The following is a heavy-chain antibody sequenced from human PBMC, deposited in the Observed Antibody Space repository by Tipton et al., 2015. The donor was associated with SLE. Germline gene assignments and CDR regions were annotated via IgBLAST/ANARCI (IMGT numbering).Heavy chain of an antibody. Sequence: TLSLTCAVYGGSFSGYYCSWIRQPPGKGLGGVGEINHSGSTNYNPSLKSRVTISVDTSKNQFSLKRTSLTAADTAVYYCARGLYGDEPGYWGQGTLVTVSS. D-gene: IGHD4-17*01. CDR1: GGSFSGYY. CDR2: INHSGST. J-gene: IGHJ4*02. V-gene: IGHV4-34*01. CDR3: ARGLYGDEPGY.